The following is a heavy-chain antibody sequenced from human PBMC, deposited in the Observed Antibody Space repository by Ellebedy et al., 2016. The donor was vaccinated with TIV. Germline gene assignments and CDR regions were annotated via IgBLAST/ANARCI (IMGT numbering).Heavy chain of an antibody. Sequence: PGGSLRLSCAASGFTFSGFTVHWVRQASGGGLEWLDRIRGKANNYATVYAASVNGRFPISRDDSENAAYLQMNSLKTEDTAIYYCTASAGTSSGGFDPWGQGTLVTVSS. CDR3: TASAGTSSGGFDP. CDR1: GFTFSGFT. V-gene: IGHV3-73*01. D-gene: IGHD6-19*01. CDR2: IRGKANNYAT. J-gene: IGHJ5*02.